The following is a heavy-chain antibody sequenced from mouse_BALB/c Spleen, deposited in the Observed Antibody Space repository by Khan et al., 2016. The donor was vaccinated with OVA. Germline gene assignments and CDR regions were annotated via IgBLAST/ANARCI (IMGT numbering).Heavy chain of an antibody. CDR3: AKNYRYDVYVDY. V-gene: IGHV1S136*01. CDR1: GYTFTSYV. D-gene: IGHD2-14*01. J-gene: IGHJ2*01. Sequence: QLVQSGPELVKPGASVKMSCEASGYTFTSYVIHWVKQKPGQGLEWIGYIYPFNDDTKYNEKFKVKAPLTSDTSSSTAYMELRRLTSADSAVSYCAKNYRYDVYVDYWGQGSTLTVS. CDR2: IYPFNDDT.